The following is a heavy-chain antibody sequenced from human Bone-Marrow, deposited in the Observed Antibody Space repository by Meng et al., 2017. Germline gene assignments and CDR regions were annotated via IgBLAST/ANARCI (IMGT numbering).Heavy chain of an antibody. V-gene: IGHV1-18*01. CDR3: ARTVGSGWYYFGFSFDY. D-gene: IGHD6-19*01. Sequence: ASVKVSCKASGYTFTSYGISWVRQAPGQGLEWMGWISAYNGNTNYAQKLQGRVTMTTDTSTSTAYMELRSLRSDDTAVYYCARTVGSGWYYFGFSFDYWGQGTLVTVSS. CDR1: GYTFTSYG. CDR2: ISAYNGNT. J-gene: IGHJ4*02.